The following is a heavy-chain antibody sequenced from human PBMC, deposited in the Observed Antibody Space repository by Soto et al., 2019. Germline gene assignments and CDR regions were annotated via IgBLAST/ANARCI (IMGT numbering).Heavy chain of an antibody. Sequence: QVQLVQSGAEVKKPGSSVKVSCKASGGTFSSYTISWVRQAPGQGLEWMGRIIPILGIANYAQKCQGRVTLTADKSTSTAYRELSSLRSEDTAVYYCARGTVRGADLYSFEYWGQGTLVTVSS. J-gene: IGHJ4*02. D-gene: IGHD3-10*01. CDR1: GGTFSSYT. CDR3: ARGTVRGADLYSFEY. V-gene: IGHV1-69*02. CDR2: IIPILGIA.